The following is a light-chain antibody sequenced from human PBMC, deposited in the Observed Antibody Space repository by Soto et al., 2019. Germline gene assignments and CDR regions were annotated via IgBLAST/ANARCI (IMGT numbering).Light chain of an antibody. V-gene: IGKV3-20*01. CDR1: QSVSRAS. CDR3: QHYGQT. CDR2: GAS. Sequence: EIVLTQSPGILSLSPGERATVYCRVSQSVSRASLAWYHQRPGQAPRLLIYGASNRATGVPDRFSGGGSGTDFTLTISILEPEDLGVYYCQHYGQTFGPGTKVDIK. J-gene: IGKJ1*01.